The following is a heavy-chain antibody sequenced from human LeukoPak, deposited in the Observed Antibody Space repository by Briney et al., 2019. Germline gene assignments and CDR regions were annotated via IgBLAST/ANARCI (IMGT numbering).Heavy chain of an antibody. D-gene: IGHD2-21*02. CDR2: ISGSGGST. V-gene: IGHV3-23*01. CDR1: GFTFSNYA. J-gene: IGHJ4*02. Sequence: GGSLRLSCAASGFTFSNYAMSWVRQAPGKGLEWVSAISGSGGSTYYADSVKGRFTISRDNSKNTLYLQMSSLRAEDTAVYYCAKGECGGDCYSRYWGQGTLVTVSS. CDR3: AKGECGGDCYSRY.